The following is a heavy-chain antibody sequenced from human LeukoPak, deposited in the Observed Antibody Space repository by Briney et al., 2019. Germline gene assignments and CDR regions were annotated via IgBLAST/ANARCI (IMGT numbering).Heavy chain of an antibody. V-gene: IGHV4-39*01. D-gene: IGHD3-22*01. CDR1: GFTFSSYW. CDR3: ARRFGSGYHFQH. Sequence: GSLRLSCAASGFTFSSYWMSWIRQPPGKGLEWIGSIYYSGSTYYNPSLKSRVTISVDTSKNQFSLKLSSVAAADTAVYYCARRFGSGYHFQHWGQGTLVTVSS. CDR2: IYYSGST. J-gene: IGHJ1*01.